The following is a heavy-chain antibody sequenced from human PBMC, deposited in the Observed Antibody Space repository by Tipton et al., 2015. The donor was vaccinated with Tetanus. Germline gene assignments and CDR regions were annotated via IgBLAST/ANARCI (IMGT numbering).Heavy chain of an antibody. CDR1: GFTFSSYG. J-gene: IGHJ4*02. CDR3: ARDRQRYCSGGSCTSFDY. D-gene: IGHD2-15*01. V-gene: IGHV3-33*01. CDR2: IWYDGSNK. Sequence: SGFTFSSYGMHWVRQAPGKGLEWVAVIWYDGSNKYYADSVKGRFTISRDNSKNTLYLQMNSLRAEDTAAYYCARDRQRYCSGGSCTSFDYWGQGTLVTVSS.